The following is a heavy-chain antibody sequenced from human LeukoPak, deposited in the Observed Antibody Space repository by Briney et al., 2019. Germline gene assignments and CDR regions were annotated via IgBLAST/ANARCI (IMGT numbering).Heavy chain of an antibody. J-gene: IGHJ4*02. D-gene: IGHD6-13*01. CDR2: ISYDGSNK. Sequence: PGGSLRLSCAASRFTFSSYAMHWVRQAPGKGLEWVAVISYDGSNKYYADSVKGRFTISRDNSKNTLYLQMNSLRAEDTAVYYCARDLIAAAGTQGDYWGQGTLVTVSS. CDR1: RFTFSSYA. V-gene: IGHV3-30-3*01. CDR3: ARDLIAAAGTQGDY.